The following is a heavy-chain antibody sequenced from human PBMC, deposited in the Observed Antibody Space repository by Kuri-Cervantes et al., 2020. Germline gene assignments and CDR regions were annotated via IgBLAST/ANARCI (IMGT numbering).Heavy chain of an antibody. CDR1: GFTFSSYE. V-gene: IGHV3-48*03. J-gene: IGHJ4*02. D-gene: IGHD3-22*01. Sequence: GESLKISCAASGFTFSSYEMNWVRQAPGKGLEWVSYISSSGSTIYYADSVKGRFTISRDNAKNSLYLQMNSLRAEDTAVYYCAGDPEQWYYYDSSGYNPPGYWGQGTLVTVSS. CDR3: AGDPEQWYYYDSSGYNPPGY. CDR2: ISSSGSTI.